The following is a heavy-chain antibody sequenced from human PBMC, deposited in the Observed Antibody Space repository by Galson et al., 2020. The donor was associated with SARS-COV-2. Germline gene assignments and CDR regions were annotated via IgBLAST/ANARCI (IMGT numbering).Heavy chain of an antibody. CDR3: ATAPEVIVGGTVYRGVDA. CDR2: FYPEDGET. V-gene: IGHV1-24*01. D-gene: IGHD1-26*01. J-gene: IGHJ5*02. CDR1: RYTLTELS. Sequence: ASVKVSCKVSRYTLTELSMHWVRQAPGKGLDWTGGFYPEDGETIYAQKFQGRVTMTEDTSTDTAYMELSSLRSEDAAVYYGATAPEVIVGGTVYRGVDAWGQGTLVTVSS.